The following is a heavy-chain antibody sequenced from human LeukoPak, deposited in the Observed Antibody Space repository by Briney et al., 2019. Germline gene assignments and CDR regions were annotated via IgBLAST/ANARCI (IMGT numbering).Heavy chain of an antibody. D-gene: IGHD3-16*01. Sequence: PGGSLRLSCAASGFSFSSYSMTWVRQAPGKGLEWISYISSAGSSSKYYADSVQGRFTISRDNAKNSLSLQMNSLRAEDTAVYYCAHLSRLGELHGSWGQGTLVTVSS. CDR1: GFSFSSYS. J-gene: IGHJ5*02. CDR2: ISSAGSSSK. CDR3: AHLSRLGELHGS. V-gene: IGHV3-48*01.